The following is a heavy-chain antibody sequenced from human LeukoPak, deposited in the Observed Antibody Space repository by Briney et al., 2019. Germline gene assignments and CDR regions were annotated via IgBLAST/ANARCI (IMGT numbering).Heavy chain of an antibody. J-gene: IGHJ4*02. CDR3: IGSYDVTFDY. CDR1: GGSISSSSYY. CDR2: IYYSGTT. V-gene: IGHV4-39*07. Sequence: SETLSLTCTVSGGSISSSSYYWGWIRQPPGRGLEWIGSIYYSGTTYYNPSLKSRVTISVDTSKNQFSLKLSSVTAADTAVYYCIGSYDVTFDYWGQGTLVTVSS. D-gene: IGHD5-18*01.